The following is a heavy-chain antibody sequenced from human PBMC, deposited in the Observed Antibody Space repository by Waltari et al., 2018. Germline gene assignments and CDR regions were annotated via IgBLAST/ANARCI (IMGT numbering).Heavy chain of an antibody. CDR1: GFTFSSYS. CDR2: ISSSSSYI. J-gene: IGHJ3*02. D-gene: IGHD6-13*01. CDR3: ARDRSIAAGGRDAFDI. V-gene: IGHV3-21*01. Sequence: EVQLVESGGGLVKPGGSLRLSCAASGFTFSSYSMNWVRQAPGKGLEWVSSISSSSSYIYYAYSVKGRFTISRDNAKNSLYLQMNSLRAEDTAVYYCARDRSIAAGGRDAFDIWGQGTMVTVSS.